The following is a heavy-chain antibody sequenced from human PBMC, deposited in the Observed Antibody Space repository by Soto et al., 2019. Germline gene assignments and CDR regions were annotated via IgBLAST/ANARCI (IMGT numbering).Heavy chain of an antibody. D-gene: IGHD2-15*01. Sequence: GGSLRLSCAASGFTFSSYAMGWVRQGPGKGLEWVAVVSIGGSTHYADSVRGRFTISRDNSKNTLSLQMNSLTAEGTAVYFCAKRRGAGGHFDYWGQGALVTVSS. CDR2: VSIGGST. J-gene: IGHJ4*02. V-gene: IGHV3-23*01. CDR1: GFTFSSYA. CDR3: AKRRGAGGHFDY.